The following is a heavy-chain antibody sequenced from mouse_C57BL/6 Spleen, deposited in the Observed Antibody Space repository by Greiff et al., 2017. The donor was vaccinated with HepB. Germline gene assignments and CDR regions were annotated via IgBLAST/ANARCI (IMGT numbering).Heavy chain of an antibody. V-gene: IGHV1-50*01. CDR2: LDPSDSYT. J-gene: IGHJ3*01. CDR1: GYTFTSYW. Sequence: QVQLKQPGAELVKPGASVKLSCKASGYTFTSYWMQWVKQRPGQGLEWIGELDPSDSYTNYNQKFKGKATLTVDTSSSTAYMQLSSLTSEDAAVYYCARPRAAQAKEGFAYWGQGTLVTVSA. D-gene: IGHD3-2*02. CDR3: ARPRAAQAKEGFAY.